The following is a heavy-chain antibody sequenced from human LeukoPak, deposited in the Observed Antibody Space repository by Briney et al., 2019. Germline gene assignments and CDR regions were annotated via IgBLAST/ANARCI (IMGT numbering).Heavy chain of an antibody. CDR3: ARSRDGYNSALDY. V-gene: IGHV1-69*04. CDR2: IIPILGIA. Sequence: ASVKVSRKASGGTFSSYAIGWVRQAPGQGLEWMGRIIPILGIANYAQKFQGRVTITADKSTSTAYMELSSLRSEDTAVYYCARSRDGYNSALDYWGQGTLVTASS. CDR1: GGTFSSYA. J-gene: IGHJ4*02. D-gene: IGHD5-24*01.